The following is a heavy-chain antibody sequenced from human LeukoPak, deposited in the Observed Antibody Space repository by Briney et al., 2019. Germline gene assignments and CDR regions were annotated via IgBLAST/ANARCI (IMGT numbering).Heavy chain of an antibody. D-gene: IGHD3-16*01. Sequence: GGSLRLSCAASGFTFSSYWMTWVRQAPGKGLEWVANINQDESENYYVDSVKGRFTNSRDNAKNSLYLQMNSLRAEDTAVYYCARGGGSNLYYYYGMDVWGQGTTVTVSS. CDR2: INQDESEN. CDR3: ARGGGSNLYYYYGMDV. CDR1: GFTFSSYW. J-gene: IGHJ6*02. V-gene: IGHV3-7*03.